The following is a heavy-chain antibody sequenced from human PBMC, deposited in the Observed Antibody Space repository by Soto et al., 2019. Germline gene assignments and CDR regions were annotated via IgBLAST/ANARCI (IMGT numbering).Heavy chain of an antibody. J-gene: IGHJ6*02. V-gene: IGHV1-18*01. CDR1: GYSFTRYG. CDR2: INTYNGNT. D-gene: IGHD3-16*01. Sequence: QVQLVQSRAEVKNPGASVKVSCKASGYSFTRYGIAWARQAPGQGLEWMGWINTYNGNTNYAHNLQGRVTLTTDTSTITAYMELTSLRSNDTAIYYCAMVDVYVTPSPQDVWGQGTTVIVSS. CDR3: AMVDVYVTPSPQDV.